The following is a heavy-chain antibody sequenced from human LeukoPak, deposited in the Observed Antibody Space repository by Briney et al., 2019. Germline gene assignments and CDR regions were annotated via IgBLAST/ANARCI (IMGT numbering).Heavy chain of an antibody. CDR3: ARGGYDILTGYSLGAFDI. D-gene: IGHD3-9*01. J-gene: IGHJ3*02. CDR1: GYTFTGYY. V-gene: IGHV1-2*02. Sequence: ASVKVSCKASGYTFTGYYMHWVRQAPGQGLEWMGWINPNSGGTNYAQKFQGRVTMTRDTSISTAYMELSRLRSDETAVYYCARGGYDILTGYSLGAFDIWGQGTMVTVSS. CDR2: INPNSGGT.